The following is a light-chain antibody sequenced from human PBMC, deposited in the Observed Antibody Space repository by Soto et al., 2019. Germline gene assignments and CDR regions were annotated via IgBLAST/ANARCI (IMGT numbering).Light chain of an antibody. J-gene: IGLJ2*01. CDR1: SSDVGSYKL. CDR2: EDT. V-gene: IGLV2-23*02. CDR3: CSYAGSSTFAV. Sequence: QSALTQPASVSGSPGQSITISCTGTSSDVGSYKLVSWYQRHPGQAPKLMIYEDTKRPSGVSNRFSGSKSGNTASLTISALQADVDADYYCCSYAGSSTFAVFGGGTKLTVL.